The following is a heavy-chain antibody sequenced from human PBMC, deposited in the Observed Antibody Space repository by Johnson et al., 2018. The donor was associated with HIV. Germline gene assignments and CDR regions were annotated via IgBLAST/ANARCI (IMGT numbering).Heavy chain of an antibody. CDR3: AREGGLTGAFDI. Sequence: QMQLVESGGGLVQPGRSLRLSCAASGFTFSSYAMHWVRQAPGKGLEWVAVISYDGSNKYYADSVKGRFTISRDNSKNTLYLQMNSLRAEDTAVYYCAREGGLTGAFDIWGQGTMVTVSS. J-gene: IGHJ3*02. D-gene: IGHD3-16*01. CDR1: GFTFSSYA. CDR2: ISYDGSNK. V-gene: IGHV3-30*04.